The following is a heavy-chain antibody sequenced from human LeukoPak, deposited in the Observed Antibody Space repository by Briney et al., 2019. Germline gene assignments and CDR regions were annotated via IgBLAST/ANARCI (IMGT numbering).Heavy chain of an antibody. CDR2: IYYSGST. Sequence: SETLSLTCTVSGGSISSYYWSWIRQPPGKGLEWIGYIYYSGSTNYNPSLKSRVTISVDTSKNQFSLKLSSVTAADTAVYYCARDHGQGGYFAYWGQGTLVTVSS. J-gene: IGHJ4*02. CDR3: ARDHGQGGYFAY. CDR1: GGSISSYY. D-gene: IGHD3-16*01. V-gene: IGHV4-59*01.